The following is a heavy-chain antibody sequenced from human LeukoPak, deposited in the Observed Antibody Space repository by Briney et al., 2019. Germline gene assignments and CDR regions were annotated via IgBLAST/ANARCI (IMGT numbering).Heavy chain of an antibody. CDR3: ARGSDILTGYPYFDY. CDR1: GGSLSSYY. V-gene: IGHV4-59*01. D-gene: IGHD3-9*01. J-gene: IGHJ4*02. CDR2: IYYSGST. Sequence: TSQTLSLTCTVSGGSLSSYYWSWIRQPPGKGLEWIGYIYYSGSTNYNPSLKRRVTISVDTSKNQFSLKLSSVTAADTAVYYCARGSDILTGYPYFDYWGQGTLVTVSS.